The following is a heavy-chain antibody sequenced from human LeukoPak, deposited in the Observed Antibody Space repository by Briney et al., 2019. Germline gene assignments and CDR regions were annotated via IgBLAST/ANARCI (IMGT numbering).Heavy chain of an antibody. Sequence: GGSLRLSCAASGSTFSSYWMHWVRQAPGKGLVWVSRINSDGSSTSYADSVKGRFTISRDNAKNTLYLQMNSLRAEDTAVYYCARADYDYGESLDYWGQGTLVTVSS. CDR1: GSTFSSYW. CDR3: ARADYDYGESLDY. D-gene: IGHD4-17*01. CDR2: INSDGSST. J-gene: IGHJ4*02. V-gene: IGHV3-74*01.